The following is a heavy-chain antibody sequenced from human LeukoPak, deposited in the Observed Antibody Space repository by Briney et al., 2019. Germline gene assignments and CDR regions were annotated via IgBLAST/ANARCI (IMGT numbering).Heavy chain of an antibody. V-gene: IGHV1-69*05. Sequence: GASVKVSCKTSGSTFNSYVINWVRQAPGQGLEWVGGIIPIFGTTNYAQKFQGRVTITRDESTSTAYVELTSLRSEDTATYYCARASAYCSSDTCLFDYWGQGTLVSVSS. CDR1: GSTFNSYV. D-gene: IGHD2-2*01. CDR3: ARASAYCSSDTCLFDY. CDR2: IIPIFGTT. J-gene: IGHJ4*02.